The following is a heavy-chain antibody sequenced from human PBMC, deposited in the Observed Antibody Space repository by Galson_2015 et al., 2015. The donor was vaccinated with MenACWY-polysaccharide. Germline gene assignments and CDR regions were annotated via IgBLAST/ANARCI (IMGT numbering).Heavy chain of an antibody. CDR1: EYTFTSYD. CDR3: AKGGAARRGWYFDL. D-gene: IGHD6-6*01. V-gene: IGHV1-8*01. CDR2: MNTNSANT. Sequence: SVKVSCKAYEYTFTSYDISWVRQAPGQGLEWMGWMNTNSANTGYGKKIKGRVTMTRNTSMSTAYMELSSLRFEDTAVYYCAKGGAARRGWYFDLWGLGTLVTVSS. J-gene: IGHJ2*01.